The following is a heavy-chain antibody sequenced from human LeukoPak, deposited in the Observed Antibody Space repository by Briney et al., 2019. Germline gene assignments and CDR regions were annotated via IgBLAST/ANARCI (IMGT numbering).Heavy chain of an antibody. D-gene: IGHD1-14*01. J-gene: IGHJ5*02. Sequence: PSETLSLTCTVSGGSVSSGSYYWSWIRQPPGKGLECVGVICDTGNTYYNPSLKSRVTISVDTSKNQFSLRVTSVTAADTALYYCARHKSGIDWFDPWGQGTLVTVSS. CDR3: ARHKSGIDWFDP. V-gene: IGHV4-39*01. CDR1: GGSVSSGSYY. CDR2: ICDTGNT.